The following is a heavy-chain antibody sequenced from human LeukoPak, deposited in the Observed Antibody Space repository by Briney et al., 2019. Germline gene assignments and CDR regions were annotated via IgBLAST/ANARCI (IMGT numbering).Heavy chain of an antibody. J-gene: IGHJ3*01. CDR2: IRSKGNNYAT. D-gene: IGHD1-26*01. CDR3: TGGIVGANDAFDV. CDR1: GFTFSGST. Sequence: GGSLRLSCAASGFTFSGSTMHWVRQASGKGLEWVGRIRSKGNNYATAYAASVKGRFTISREDSKNMAYPQMSRLKTEDTAVYYCTGGIVGANDAFDVWGQGTMATVSA. V-gene: IGHV3-73*01.